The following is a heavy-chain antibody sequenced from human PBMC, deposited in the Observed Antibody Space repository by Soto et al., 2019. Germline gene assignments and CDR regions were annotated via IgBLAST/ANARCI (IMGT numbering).Heavy chain of an antibody. CDR1: GGSIDSRNYY. D-gene: IGHD3-10*01. CDR3: ARHFVAVVIKGWGY. J-gene: IGHJ4*02. Sequence: PSETLSLTCNVSGGSIDSRNYYWDWLRQPPGKGLEWIGTTYYNGNAYYNPSLRSRVSMSVYTSKNQFSLKLISVTAADTAVYYCARHFVAVVIKGWGYWGQGKLVTVS. CDR2: TYYNGNA. V-gene: IGHV4-39*01.